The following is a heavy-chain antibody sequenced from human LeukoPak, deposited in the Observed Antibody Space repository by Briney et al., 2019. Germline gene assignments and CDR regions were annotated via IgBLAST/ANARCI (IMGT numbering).Heavy chain of an antibody. J-gene: IGHJ6*02. Sequence: PGGSLRLSCAASGFTFSSYAMSSVRQAPGKGLEWVSAISGSGGSTYYADSVNGRFTISRDNSKNTLYLQMNSLRAEDTAVYYCAKGSSVDYDFWSGYYSVARGAPYFDYGMDVWGQGTTVTVSS. D-gene: IGHD3-3*01. CDR1: GFTFSSYA. CDR3: AKGSSVDYDFWSGYYSVARGAPYFDYGMDV. V-gene: IGHV3-23*01. CDR2: ISGSGGST.